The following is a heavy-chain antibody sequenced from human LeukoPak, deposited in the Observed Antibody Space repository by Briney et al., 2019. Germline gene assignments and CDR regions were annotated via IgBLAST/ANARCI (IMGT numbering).Heavy chain of an antibody. V-gene: IGHV1-8*03. CDR2: MSPDSGHT. Sequence: ASVKVSCKASGYTFTSYDINWVRQATGQGLEWMGWMSPDSGHTGYARKFQGRVTITWDTSINTAYMELSSLRSEDTAVHYCASATGDRYYYYMDVWGKGTTVTVSS. CDR3: ASATGDRYYYYMDV. J-gene: IGHJ6*03. D-gene: IGHD7-27*01. CDR1: GYTFTSYD.